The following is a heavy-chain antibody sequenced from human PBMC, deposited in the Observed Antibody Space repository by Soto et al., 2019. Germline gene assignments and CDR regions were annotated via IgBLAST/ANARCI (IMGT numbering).Heavy chain of an antibody. V-gene: IGHV3-7*01. D-gene: IGHD2-15*01. CDR3: ARDCDRYCSGGSYYCPFDY. J-gene: IGHJ4*02. CDR2: INHDGTVK. Sequence: GGSLRLSCAASGFTLSMYWMHWVRQSPGKGLEWVANINHDGTVKYYADSVKGRFSISRDNAQNSLYLQMNSLRAEDTAVYYCARDCDRYCSGGSYYCPFDYWGQGTLVTVSS. CDR1: GFTLSMYW.